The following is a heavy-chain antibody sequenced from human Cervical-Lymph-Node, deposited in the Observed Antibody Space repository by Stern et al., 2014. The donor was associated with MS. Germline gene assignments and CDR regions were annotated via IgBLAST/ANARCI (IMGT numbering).Heavy chain of an antibody. J-gene: IGHJ6*02. CDR1: GFTFRNAW. V-gene: IGHV3-15*01. D-gene: IGHD1-26*01. CDR2: IKSKTDAGTT. Sequence: VQLVESGGGLVKPGGSLRLSCAASGFTFRNAWMTWIRQAPGKGLEWVGRIKSKTDAGTTDYAAPVKGRFTITRDDSKNTLYLQMNSLKTEDTAVYYCTTLDRSYPYYYYGMDVWGQGTTVTVSS. CDR3: TTLDRSYPYYYYGMDV.